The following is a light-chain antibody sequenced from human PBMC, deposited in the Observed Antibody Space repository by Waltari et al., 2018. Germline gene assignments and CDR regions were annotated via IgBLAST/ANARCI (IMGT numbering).Light chain of an antibody. Sequence: EIVLTQSPATLSLSPGERATLSCRASQSVSSNLAWYQQKPGQAPRLLIYDASNRATGIPARFSGSGSGTDFTLTISSLGPEDFAVYYCQQRSNWPTFGQGTKVEIK. V-gene: IGKV3-11*01. CDR3: QQRSNWPT. J-gene: IGKJ1*01. CDR2: DAS. CDR1: QSVSSN.